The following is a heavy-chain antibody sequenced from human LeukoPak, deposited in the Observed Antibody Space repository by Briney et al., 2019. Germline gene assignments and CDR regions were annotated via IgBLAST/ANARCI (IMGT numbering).Heavy chain of an antibody. J-gene: IGHJ5*02. CDR2: IYSGDDT. D-gene: IGHD3-10*01. CDR1: GFTVSSSY. Sequence: GGSLRLSCAASGFTVSSSYMSWVRQAPGKGLEWVSVIYSGDDTYYADSVKDRFTISRDNSKNTVYLQMNSLRAEDTAMYYCARAYWFGESSTWGQGTLVTVSS. CDR3: ARAYWFGESST. V-gene: IGHV3-53*01.